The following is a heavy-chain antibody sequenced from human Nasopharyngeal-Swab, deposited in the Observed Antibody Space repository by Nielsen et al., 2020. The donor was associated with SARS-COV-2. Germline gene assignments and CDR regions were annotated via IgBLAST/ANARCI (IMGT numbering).Heavy chain of an antibody. CDR2: ISSSSSYI. J-gene: IGHJ5*02. D-gene: IGHD2-15*01. Sequence: IRQPPGRGLEWVSSISSSSSYIYYADSVKGRFTISRDNAKNSLYLQMNSLRAEDTAVYYCAREAATRPTNWFDPWGQGTLVTVSS. V-gene: IGHV3-21*01. CDR3: AREAATRPTNWFDP.